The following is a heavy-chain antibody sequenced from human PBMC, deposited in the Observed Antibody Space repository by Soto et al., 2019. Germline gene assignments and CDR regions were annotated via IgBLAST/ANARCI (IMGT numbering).Heavy chain of an antibody. CDR1: GYTFTSYG. Sequence: QVQLVQSGAEVKKPGASVKVSCKASGYTFTSYGISWVRQAPGQGLEGMGWISAYNGNTNYAQKLQGRVTMTTDTATSTAYMEMRSLRSDDTAVYYCARGDRRFGIYNWFDPWGQGTLVTVSS. D-gene: IGHD3-10*01. CDR2: ISAYNGNT. CDR3: ARGDRRFGIYNWFDP. V-gene: IGHV1-18*01. J-gene: IGHJ5*02.